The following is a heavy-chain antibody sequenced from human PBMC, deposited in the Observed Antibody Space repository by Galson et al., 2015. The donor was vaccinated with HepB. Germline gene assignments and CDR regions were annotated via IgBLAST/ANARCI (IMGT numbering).Heavy chain of an antibody. D-gene: IGHD6-19*01. CDR2: IISIFGTA. V-gene: IGHV1-69*01. Sequence: CKASGGTFSSYAISWVRQAPGQGLEWMGGIISIFGTANYAQKFQGRVTITADESTSTAYMELSSLRSEDTAVYYCARCSVLIGQWLARDYYYYMDVWGKGTTVTVSS. J-gene: IGHJ6*03. CDR3: ARCSVLIGQWLARDYYYYMDV. CDR1: GGTFSSYA.